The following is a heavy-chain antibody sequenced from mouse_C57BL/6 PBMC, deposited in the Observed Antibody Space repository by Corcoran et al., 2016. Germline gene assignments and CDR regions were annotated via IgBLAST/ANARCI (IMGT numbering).Heavy chain of an antibody. CDR2: INPNYGTT. V-gene: IGHV1-39*01. Sequence: EFELQQSEPELVNPGASVKISCKGSGYSFTDYKMNGVKQSNGKSLEWIGVINPNYGTTSYNQKFKGKATLTVDQSSSTAYMQLNSLTSEDSAVYYCARSWLLPFDYWGQGTTLAVSS. CDR1: GYSFTDYK. CDR3: ARSWLLPFDY. J-gene: IGHJ2*01. D-gene: IGHD2-3*01.